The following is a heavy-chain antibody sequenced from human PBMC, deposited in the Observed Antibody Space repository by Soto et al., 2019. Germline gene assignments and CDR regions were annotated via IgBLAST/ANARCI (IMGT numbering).Heavy chain of an antibody. CDR2: ISNSGNT. D-gene: IGHD2-21*02. CDR1: GDSISSGRYY. CDR3: GATVTASSHVDP. J-gene: IGHJ5*02. V-gene: IGHV4-31*11. Sequence: QVQLQESGPGLVKPSQTLPLSCAVSGDSISSGRYYWTWIRHHPGEGLEWIGYISNSGNTYYNPSLKSRVTISLDTSKNQFSLELTSVTAADTAVYYCGATVTASSHVDPWGQGTLVTVSS.